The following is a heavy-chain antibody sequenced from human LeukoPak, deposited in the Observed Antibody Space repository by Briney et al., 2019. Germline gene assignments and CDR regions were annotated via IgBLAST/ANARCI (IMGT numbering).Heavy chain of an antibody. D-gene: IGHD2/OR15-2a*01. Sequence: GGSLRLSCAASGNYWMHWVRQAPGKGLVWVSHINSDGSWTSYADSVKGRFTISKDNAKNTVYPQMNSLRAEDTAVYYCVSFYETYWGRGTLVTVSS. CDR2: INSDGSWT. V-gene: IGHV3-74*01. CDR1: GNYW. J-gene: IGHJ4*02. CDR3: VSFYETY.